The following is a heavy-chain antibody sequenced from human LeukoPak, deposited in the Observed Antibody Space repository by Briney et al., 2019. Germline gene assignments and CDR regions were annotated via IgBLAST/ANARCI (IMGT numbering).Heavy chain of an antibody. Sequence: GGSLRLSCAASGFTVSSNYMSWVRQAPGKGLEWVSVIYSGGSTYYADSVKGRFTISRDNSKNTLYLQMNSLRAEDTAVYYCARVLFSYYYYYYGMDVWGQGTTVTVSS. CDR1: GFTVSSNY. D-gene: IGHD3-16*01. CDR3: ARVLFSYYYYYYGMDV. V-gene: IGHV3-66*01. J-gene: IGHJ6*02. CDR2: IYSGGST.